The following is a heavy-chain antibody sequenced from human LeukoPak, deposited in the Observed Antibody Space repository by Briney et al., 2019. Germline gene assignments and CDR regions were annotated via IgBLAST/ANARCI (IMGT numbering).Heavy chain of an antibody. Sequence: ASVKVSCKASGYTFTSYAMNWVRQAPGQGLEWMGWINTNTGNPTYAQGFTGRFVFSLDTSVSPAYLQISSLKAEDTAVYYCARVNNAWYYPWDGYFDYWGQGTLVTVSS. V-gene: IGHV7-4-1*02. D-gene: IGHD2/OR15-2a*01. CDR3: ARVNNAWYYPWDGYFDY. CDR1: GYTFTSYA. J-gene: IGHJ4*02. CDR2: INTNTGNP.